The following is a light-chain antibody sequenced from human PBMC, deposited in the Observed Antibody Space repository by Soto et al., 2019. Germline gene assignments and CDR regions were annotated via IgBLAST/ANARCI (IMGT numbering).Light chain of an antibody. Sequence: EIVLTQSPGTLSLSPVEIATLSFRASQTVRNNYLAWYQQKPGQAPRLLIYDASSRATGIPDRFSGGGSGTDFTLTISRLEPEDFAVYYCQQFSSYPLTCGGGTKVDIK. CDR3: QQFSSYPLT. CDR1: QTVRNNY. V-gene: IGKV3-20*01. J-gene: IGKJ4*01. CDR2: DAS.